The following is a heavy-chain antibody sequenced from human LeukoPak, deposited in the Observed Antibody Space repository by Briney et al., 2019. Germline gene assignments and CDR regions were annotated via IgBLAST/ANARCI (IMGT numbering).Heavy chain of an antibody. Sequence: PSETLSLTCAVYGGSFSGYYWSWIRQPPGKGLEWIGEINHSGSTNYNPSLKGRVTISVDTSKNQFSLKLSSVTAADTAVYYCARGRRTGSYYYYYGMDVWGQGTTVTVSS. D-gene: IGHD1-14*01. CDR3: ARGRRTGSYYYYYGMDV. CDR2: INHSGST. J-gene: IGHJ6*02. CDR1: GGSFSGYY. V-gene: IGHV4-34*01.